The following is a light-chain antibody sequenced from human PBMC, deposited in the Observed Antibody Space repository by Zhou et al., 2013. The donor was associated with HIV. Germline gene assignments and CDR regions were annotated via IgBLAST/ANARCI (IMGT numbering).Light chain of an antibody. Sequence: EIVLTQSPGTLSLSPGERATLSCRASQSVSSNLAWYQQKPGQAPRLLIYGASTRATGIPARFSGSGSGTEFTLTISSLQSEDFAVYYCQQYNNWTSSLFGGRDQGWR. J-gene: IGKJ4*01. V-gene: IGKV3-15*01. CDR3: QQYNNWTSSL. CDR1: QSVSSN. CDR2: GAS.